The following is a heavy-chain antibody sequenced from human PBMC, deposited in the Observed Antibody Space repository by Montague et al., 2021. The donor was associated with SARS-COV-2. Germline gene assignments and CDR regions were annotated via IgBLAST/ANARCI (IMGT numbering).Heavy chain of an antibody. CDR1: GGTFSAHS. Sequence: SETLSLTCAVYGGTFSAHSWSWVRQPPGKGLEWIGEINHRGSTTYMSSLKGRVTMSVDTSKNQFSLKLSSVTAADTAIYYCARGGLAGGNYDIWSFSYTSPLDYWGQGTLVTVSS. V-gene: IGHV4-34*01. J-gene: IGHJ4*02. D-gene: IGHD3-3*01. CDR3: ARGGLAGGNYDIWSFSYTSPLDY. CDR2: INHRGST.